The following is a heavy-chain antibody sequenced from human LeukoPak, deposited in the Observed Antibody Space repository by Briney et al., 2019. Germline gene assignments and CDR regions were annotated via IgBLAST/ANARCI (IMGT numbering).Heavy chain of an antibody. D-gene: IGHD3-3*01. Sequence: SETLSLTCTVSGGSISSTSYYWGWVRQPPGKGLEWIGSIYYSGSTFYNPSLKSRLTISVDTSKNQFSLKVSSVTAADTAVYYCARLRNYDFWSGRGYFDYWGQGALVTVSS. CDR3: ARLRNYDFWSGRGYFDY. V-gene: IGHV4-39*07. J-gene: IGHJ4*02. CDR1: GGSISSTSYY. CDR2: IYYSGST.